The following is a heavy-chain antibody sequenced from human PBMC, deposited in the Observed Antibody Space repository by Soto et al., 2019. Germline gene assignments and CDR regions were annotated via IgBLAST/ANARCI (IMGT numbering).Heavy chain of an antibody. V-gene: IGHV3-23*01. CDR1: GFTFSSYA. CDR3: ANEGYGSGSYRYYYMDV. Sequence: GGSLRLSCAPSGFTFSSYAMRWVRQAPGQGLEWVSAISRSGGSTYYADSVKGRFTISRDNSKNTLYLQMNSLRAEDTAVYYCANEGYGSGSYRYYYMDVWGKGTTVTVSS. D-gene: IGHD3-10*01. J-gene: IGHJ6*03. CDR2: ISRSGGST.